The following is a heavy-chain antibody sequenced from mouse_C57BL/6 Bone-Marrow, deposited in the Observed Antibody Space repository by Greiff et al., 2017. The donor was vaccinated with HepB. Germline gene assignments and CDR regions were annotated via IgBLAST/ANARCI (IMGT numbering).Heavy chain of an antibody. J-gene: IGHJ3*01. Sequence: QVQLQQPGAELVKPGASVKLSCKASGYTFTSYWMHWVKQRPGRGLEWIGRIDPNSGGTKYNEKFKSKATLTVDKPSSTAYMQLSSLTSEESAVYYGASPRGLLRAWFAYWGQGTLVTVSA. CDR3: ASPRGLLRAWFAY. D-gene: IGHD1-1*01. CDR1: GYTFTSYW. V-gene: IGHV1-72*01. CDR2: IDPNSGGT.